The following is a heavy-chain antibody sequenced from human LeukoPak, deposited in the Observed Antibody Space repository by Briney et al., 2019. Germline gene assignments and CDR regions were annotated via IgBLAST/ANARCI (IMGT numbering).Heavy chain of an antibody. CDR2: INPNSGGT. V-gene: IGHV1-2*02. Sequence: ASVKVSCKASGYTFTGYYMHWVRQAPGQGLEWMGWINPNSGGTNYAQKFQGRVTMTRDTSISTAYMELSRLRSDDTGVYYCARQNDDDFWSGMYYFDYWGKGTLVSVSS. J-gene: IGHJ4*02. CDR1: GYTFTGYY. D-gene: IGHD3-3*01. CDR3: ARQNDDDFWSGMYYFDY.